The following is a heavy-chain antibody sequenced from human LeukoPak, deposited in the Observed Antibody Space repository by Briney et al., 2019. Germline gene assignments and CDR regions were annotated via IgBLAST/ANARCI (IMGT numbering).Heavy chain of an antibody. CDR1: GGSISSYY. CDR2: IYYSGST. V-gene: IGHV4-59*08. J-gene: IGHJ4*02. Sequence: PSETLSLTCTVSGGSISSYYWSWIGQPPGKGLEWIGYIYYSGSTNYNPSLKSRVTISVDTSKNQFSLKLSSVTAADTAVYYCASLSYCSSTSCYVGYFDYWGQGTLVTVSS. D-gene: IGHD2-2*01. CDR3: ASLSYCSSTSCYVGYFDY.